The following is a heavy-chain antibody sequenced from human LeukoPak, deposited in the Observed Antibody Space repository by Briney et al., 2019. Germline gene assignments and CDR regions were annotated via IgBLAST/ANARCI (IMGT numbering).Heavy chain of an antibody. CDR3: ARGRKYVATIIN. CDR1: GFTFSNYG. Sequence: PGGSLRLSCAASGFTFSNYGMTWVRQPPGQGLEWIGEISYSGIINYNPSLKSRVSISVDTSKNQFSLKLSSVTAADTAVYYCARGRKYVATIINWGQGTLVTVSS. V-gene: IGHV4-34*01. D-gene: IGHD5-24*01. CDR2: ISYSGII. J-gene: IGHJ4*02.